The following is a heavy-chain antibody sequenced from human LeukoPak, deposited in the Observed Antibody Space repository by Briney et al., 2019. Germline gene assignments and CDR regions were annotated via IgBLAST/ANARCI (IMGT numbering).Heavy chain of an antibody. J-gene: IGHJ6*03. CDR3: AREAVFLLWFGDNMDV. CDR2: IKQDGSEK. D-gene: IGHD3-10*01. V-gene: IGHV3-7*01. Sequence: PGGSLRLSCAASGVTFSSYWMSWVRQAPGKGLEWVANIKQDGSEKYYVDSVKGRFTISRDNAKNSLYLQMNSLRAEDTAVYYCAREAVFLLWFGDNMDVWGKGTTVTVSS. CDR1: GVTFSSYW.